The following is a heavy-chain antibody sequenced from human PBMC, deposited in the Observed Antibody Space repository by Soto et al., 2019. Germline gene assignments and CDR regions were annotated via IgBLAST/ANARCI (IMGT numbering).Heavy chain of an antibody. Sequence: QVQLVESGGGVVQPGRSLRLSCAASGFTFSSYGMHWVRQAPGKGLEWVAVISYDESNKYYADSVKGRFTISRDNSKNTLYLQMNSLRAEDTAVYYCAKDERGSSWYDYWGQGTLVTVSS. CDR1: GFTFSSYG. V-gene: IGHV3-30*18. D-gene: IGHD6-13*01. CDR2: ISYDESNK. J-gene: IGHJ4*02. CDR3: AKDERGSSWYDY.